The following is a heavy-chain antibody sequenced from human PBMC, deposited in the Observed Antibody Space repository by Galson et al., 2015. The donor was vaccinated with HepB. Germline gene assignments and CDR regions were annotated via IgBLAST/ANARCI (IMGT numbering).Heavy chain of an antibody. D-gene: IGHD3-3*01. V-gene: IGHV3-23*01. CDR2: ISGSGGST. CDR3: AKLAVLRFLEWLSNGFDS. CDR1: GFNFSSYA. J-gene: IGHJ4*02. Sequence: SLRLSCAASGFNFSSYAMSWVRQAPGKGLEWVSAISGSGGSTYYADSVKGRFTISRDNSKNTVFLQMNSLRAEDSAVDYCAKLAVLRFLEWLSNGFDSWGQGTLVTVSS.